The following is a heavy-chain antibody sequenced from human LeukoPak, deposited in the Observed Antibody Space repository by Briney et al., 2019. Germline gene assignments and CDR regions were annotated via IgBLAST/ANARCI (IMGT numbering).Heavy chain of an antibody. D-gene: IGHD3-22*01. CDR1: GGSISSGGYY. J-gene: IGHJ3*02. CDR2: IYYSGST. Sequence: PSETLSLTCTVSGGSISSGGYYWSWIRQHPGKGLEWIGYIYYSGSTYYNPSLKSRVTISVDTSKNQFSLKLSSVTAADTAVYYCASSGYYYVRAFDIWGQGTMVTVSS. V-gene: IGHV4-31*03. CDR3: ASSGYYYVRAFDI.